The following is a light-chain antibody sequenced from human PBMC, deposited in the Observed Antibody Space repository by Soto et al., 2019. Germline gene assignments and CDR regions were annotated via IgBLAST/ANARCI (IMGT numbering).Light chain of an antibody. Sequence: QSVLTQPPSASGTPGQRVTISCSGSSSNIGGNAVNWYQQLPGTPPKLLIYSNNQRPSGVPDRFSGSKSGTSASLAISGLQSEDEADYYCAAWDDSLSGYVFGTGTKVTVL. CDR1: SSNIGGNA. CDR2: SNN. CDR3: AAWDDSLSGYV. V-gene: IGLV1-44*01. J-gene: IGLJ1*01.